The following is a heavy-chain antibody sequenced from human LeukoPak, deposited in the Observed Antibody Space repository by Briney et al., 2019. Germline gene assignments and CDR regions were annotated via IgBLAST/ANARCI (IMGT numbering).Heavy chain of an antibody. J-gene: IGHJ3*02. D-gene: IGHD2-2*01. CDR3: ARETVVVPAAMVDDAFDI. V-gene: IGHV1-69*05. Sequence: SVKVSCKASGGTFSSYAISWVRQAPGQGLEWMGGIIPIFGTANYAQKFQGRVMITTDESTSTAYMELSSLRSEDTAVYYCARETVVVPAAMVDDAFDIWGQGTMVTVSS. CDR2: IIPIFGTA. CDR1: GGTFSSYA.